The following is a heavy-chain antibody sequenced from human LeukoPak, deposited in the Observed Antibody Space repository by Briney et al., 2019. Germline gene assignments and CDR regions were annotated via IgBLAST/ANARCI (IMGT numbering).Heavy chain of an antibody. CDR3: ARDRGGATGYFDY. CDR2: IYSGGST. Sequence: PGGSLRLSCAASGFTVSSNYMSWVRQAPGKGLEWVSVIYSGGSTYYADSVKGRFTISRDNSKNTLYLQMNSLRAEDTAVYYCARDRGGATGYFDYWGQGTLVTVSS. V-gene: IGHV3-53*01. D-gene: IGHD1-26*01. J-gene: IGHJ4*02. CDR1: GFTVSSNY.